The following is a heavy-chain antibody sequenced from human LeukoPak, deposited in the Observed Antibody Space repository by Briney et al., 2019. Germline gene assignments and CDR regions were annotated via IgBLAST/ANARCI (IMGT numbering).Heavy chain of an antibody. V-gene: IGHV1-2*06. Sequence: ASVKVSCKASGYTFTGCYMHWVRQAPGQGLEWMGRINPNSGGTNYAQKFQGRVTMTRDTSISTAYMELSRLRSDDTAVYYCARGCDVLLWFGELLDCPFPIDYWGQGTLVTVSS. J-gene: IGHJ4*02. CDR2: INPNSGGT. CDR1: GYTFTGCY. CDR3: ARGCDVLLWFGELLDCPFPIDY. D-gene: IGHD3-10*01.